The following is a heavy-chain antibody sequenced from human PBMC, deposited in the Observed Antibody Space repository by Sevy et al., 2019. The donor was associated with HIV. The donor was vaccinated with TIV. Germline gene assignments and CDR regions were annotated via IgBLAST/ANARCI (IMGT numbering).Heavy chain of an antibody. CDR1: GFTFSSYA. CDR3: AREPTRTTMVRGVPDV. J-gene: IGHJ6*02. CDR2: IPYDGSVK. Sequence: GGSLRLSCAASGFTFSSYAMYWVRQAPGKGLEWVAGIPYDGSVKYNADSVKGRFTISRDNSKNTLYLQMNSLRVEDTAVYYCAREPTRTTMVRGVPDVWGQRTTVTVSS. V-gene: IGHV3-30-3*01. D-gene: IGHD3-10*01.